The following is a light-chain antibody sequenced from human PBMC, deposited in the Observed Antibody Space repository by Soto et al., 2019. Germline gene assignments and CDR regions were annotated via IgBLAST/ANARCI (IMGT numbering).Light chain of an antibody. CDR2: DAS. CDR1: QDISNY. J-gene: IGKJ4*01. Sequence: DIQMTQSPSSLYASVGDRVTITCQASQDISNYLNWYQQKPGKAPKRLIYDASNLEAGVPSRFSGSGSGTDFTFTISSLQPEDIATYYCQQYDNLSLTFGGGTKVEIK. V-gene: IGKV1-33*01. CDR3: QQYDNLSLT.